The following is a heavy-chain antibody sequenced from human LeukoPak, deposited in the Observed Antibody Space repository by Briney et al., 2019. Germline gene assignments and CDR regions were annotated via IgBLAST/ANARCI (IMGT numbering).Heavy chain of an antibody. Sequence: SETLSLTRTVSGDSLINFYWSWIRQPPGKGLEWIGYIYHSGTTNYNPSLKSRVTMSVDTSKNQFSLKLRSVTAADTAVYYCARLKFDVLTGYYEALDYWGQGTLVTVSS. V-gene: IGHV4-59*08. CDR2: IYHSGTT. CDR3: ARLKFDVLTGYYEALDY. D-gene: IGHD3-9*01. CDR1: GDSLINFY. J-gene: IGHJ4*02.